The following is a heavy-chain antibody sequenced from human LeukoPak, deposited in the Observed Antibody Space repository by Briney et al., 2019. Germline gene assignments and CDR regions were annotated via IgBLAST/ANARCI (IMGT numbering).Heavy chain of an antibody. J-gene: IGHJ5*02. V-gene: IGHV3-23*01. Sequence: PGASLRLSCVASGTTFTTRAMSWVRQIPGKGLEWVSSIRDSGVVTHYADSVQGRFTISRDNSKNTLYLHMDNLRVADTAVYYCATTYIYNGIPGWFDPWGQGTQVTASS. CDR2: IRDSGVVT. D-gene: IGHD1-14*01. CDR1: GTTFTTRA. CDR3: ATTYIYNGIPGWFDP.